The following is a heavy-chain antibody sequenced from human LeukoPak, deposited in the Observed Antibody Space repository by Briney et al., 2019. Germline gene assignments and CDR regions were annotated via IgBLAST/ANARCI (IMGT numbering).Heavy chain of an antibody. J-gene: IGHJ3*02. CDR2: IYYSGST. V-gene: IGHV4-59*01. CDR3: ARDSGNYYDT. CDR1: GGSISSYY. D-gene: IGHD1-26*01. Sequence: SETLSLTCTVSGGSISSYYWSWIRQPPGKGLEWIGYIYYSGSTNYNPSLKSRVTISVDTSKNQLSLKLSSVTAADTAVYYCARDSGNYYDTWGQGTMVTVSS.